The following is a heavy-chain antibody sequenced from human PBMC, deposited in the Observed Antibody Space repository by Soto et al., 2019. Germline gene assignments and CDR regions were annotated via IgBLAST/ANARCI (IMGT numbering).Heavy chain of an antibody. CDR2: ISYDGSNK. Sequence: PGGSLRLSCAASVFTFSSYAMHWVRQAPGKGLEWVAVISYDGSNKYYADSVKGRFTISRDNSKNTLYLQMNSLRAEDTAVYYCARDRFGIQLWLFSLTGGMDVWGQGTTVTVSS. D-gene: IGHD5-18*01. V-gene: IGHV3-30-3*01. CDR3: ARDRFGIQLWLFSLTGGMDV. CDR1: VFTFSSYA. J-gene: IGHJ6*02.